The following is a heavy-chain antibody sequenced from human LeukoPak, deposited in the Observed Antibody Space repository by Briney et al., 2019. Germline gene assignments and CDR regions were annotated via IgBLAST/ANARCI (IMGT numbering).Heavy chain of an antibody. CDR3: AKDIGGSYSGLDY. CDR2: ISGSAGST. Sequence: PGGSLRLSCAASGFTFSSYAMSWVRQAPGKGLEWVSTISGSAGSTYYADSVKGRFTISRDNAKEILYLQMNSLRVEDTAVFYCAKDIGGSYSGLDYWGQGTLVTVSS. J-gene: IGHJ4*02. CDR1: GFTFSSYA. D-gene: IGHD2-15*01. V-gene: IGHV3-23*01.